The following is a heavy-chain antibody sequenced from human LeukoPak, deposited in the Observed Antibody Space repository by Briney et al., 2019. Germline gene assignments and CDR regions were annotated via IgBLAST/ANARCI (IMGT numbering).Heavy chain of an antibody. Sequence: PGGSLRLSCAASGFTFSSYSMNWVRQAPGKGLEWISYISSSSSTIYYADSVKGRFTISRDNAKNSLYLQMSSLRDEDTAVYYCARVFPYSSSWGFDYWGQGTLVTVSS. CDR1: GFTFSSYS. D-gene: IGHD6-13*01. V-gene: IGHV3-48*02. CDR3: ARVFPYSSSWGFDY. CDR2: ISSSSSTI. J-gene: IGHJ4*02.